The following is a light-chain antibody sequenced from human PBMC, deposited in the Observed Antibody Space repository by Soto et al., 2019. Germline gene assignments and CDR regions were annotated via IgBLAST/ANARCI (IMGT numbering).Light chain of an antibody. J-gene: IGKJ2*01. V-gene: IGKV3-15*01. CDR1: QSVSGN. CDR3: QHYNNRPPVT. CDR2: DSS. Sequence: EIVMTQSPATLSVSPGERATLSCRASQSVSGNLAWYQQKPGQAPRLLIYDSSIRATGIPARFSGSGSGTEFTLTISSLQSEDFAVYYCQHYNNRPPVTFGQGTKLEIK.